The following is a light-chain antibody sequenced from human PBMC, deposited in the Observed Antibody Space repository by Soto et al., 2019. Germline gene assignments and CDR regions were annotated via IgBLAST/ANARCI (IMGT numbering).Light chain of an antibody. CDR3: QQSYNTPWT. V-gene: IGKV1-39*01. CDR1: QSINIW. J-gene: IGKJ1*01. Sequence: DIQMPQSPSTLSASVGDRVTITCLARQSINIWLAWYQQRPGKAPKLLIYAASNLHSGAPSRFSGSGSGTHFTLTINSLQPEDFATYYCQQSYNTPWTFGQGTKVDNK. CDR2: AAS.